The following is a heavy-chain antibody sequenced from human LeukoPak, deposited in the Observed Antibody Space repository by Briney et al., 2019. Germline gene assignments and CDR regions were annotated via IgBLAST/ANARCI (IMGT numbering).Heavy chain of an antibody. CDR3: AKDRRRSGGDYHYYYMDV. CDR2: IWYDGSNK. Sequence: PGRSLRLSCVASGFTFSSYGMHWVRQAPAKGLEWVAVIWYDGSNKSYGDSVKGRFTISRDNSKNTVYLQMNSLRAEDTAVYYCAKDRRRSGGDYHYYYMDVWGKGTTVTVSS. D-gene: IGHD2-21*01. CDR1: GFTFSSYG. V-gene: IGHV3-33*06. J-gene: IGHJ6*03.